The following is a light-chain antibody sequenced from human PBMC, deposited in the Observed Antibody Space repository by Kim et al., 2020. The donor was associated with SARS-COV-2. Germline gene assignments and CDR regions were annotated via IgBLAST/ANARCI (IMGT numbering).Light chain of an antibody. CDR2: VNSDGSH. Sequence: QLVLTQSPSASASLGASVKFTCTLSGGLINYAIAWHQQQPEKGPRYLMKVNSDGSHSKGDGIPDRFSGSSSGAERYLTISSLQSEDEADYYCQTWGTGIHVVFGGGTQLTVL. V-gene: IGLV4-69*01. CDR1: GGLINYA. J-gene: IGLJ2*01. CDR3: QTWGTGIHVV.